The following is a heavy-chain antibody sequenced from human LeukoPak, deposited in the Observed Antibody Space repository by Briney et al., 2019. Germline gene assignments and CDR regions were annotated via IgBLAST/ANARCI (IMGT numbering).Heavy chain of an antibody. J-gene: IGHJ3*02. Sequence: ASVKVSCKASGYTFTGYYMHWVRQAPGQGLEWMGWINPNSGGTNYAQKFQGRVTMTRDTSISTAYMELSRLRPDDTAVYYCARGGITMIVVVTDDAFDIWGQGTMVTVSS. CDR2: INPNSGGT. V-gene: IGHV1-2*02. CDR1: GYTFTGYY. CDR3: ARGGITMIVVVTDDAFDI. D-gene: IGHD3-22*01.